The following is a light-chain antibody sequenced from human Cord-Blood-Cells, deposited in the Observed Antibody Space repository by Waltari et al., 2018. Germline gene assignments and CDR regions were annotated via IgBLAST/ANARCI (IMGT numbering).Light chain of an antibody. CDR2: GAS. V-gene: IGKV3-15*01. J-gene: IGKJ3*01. Sequence: IVMTQSPATLSVSPGERAPLSCRASQSVSSNLAWYQQKPGQAPRLLIYGASTRANGIPARFSGSRSGTEFTLTISSLQSEDFAVYYCQQYNNWPFTFGPGTKVDIK. CDR3: QQYNNWPFT. CDR1: QSVSSN.